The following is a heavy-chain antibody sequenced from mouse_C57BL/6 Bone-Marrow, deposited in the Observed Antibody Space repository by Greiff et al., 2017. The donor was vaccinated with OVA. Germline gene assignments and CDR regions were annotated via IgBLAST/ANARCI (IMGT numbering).Heavy chain of an antibody. D-gene: IGHD3-3*01. Sequence: QVQLQQPGAELVKPGASVKLSCKASGYTFTSYWMHWVKQRPGQGLEWIGMIHPNSGSTNYNEKFKSKATLTVDKSSSTAYMQLSSLTSEDAAVYYCARRGHLYAMDYWGQGTSVTVSS. CDR1: GYTFTSYW. CDR3: ARRGHLYAMDY. CDR2: IHPNSGST. V-gene: IGHV1-64*01. J-gene: IGHJ4*01.